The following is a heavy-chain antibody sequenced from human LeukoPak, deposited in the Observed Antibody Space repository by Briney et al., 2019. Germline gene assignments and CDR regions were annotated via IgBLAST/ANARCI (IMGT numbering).Heavy chain of an antibody. CDR1: GFTFSSYG. V-gene: IGHV3-21*06. D-gene: IGHD2-21*01. CDR2: ISSSSSYI. Sequence: PGGSLRLSCAASGFTFSSYGMNWVRQAPGKGLEWVSSISSSSSYIYYADSVKGRFTISRDNAKNSLFLQMNSLRAEDTAMYYCARDLDTYVVLIAYDTFDIWGQGTMVTVSP. J-gene: IGHJ3*02. CDR3: ARDLDTYVVLIAYDTFDI.